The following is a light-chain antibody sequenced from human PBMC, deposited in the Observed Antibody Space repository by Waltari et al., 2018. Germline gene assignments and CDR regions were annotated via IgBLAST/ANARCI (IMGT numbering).Light chain of an antibody. CDR2: DVT. CDR1: RSDVGGYNY. V-gene: IGLV2-23*01. Sequence: QSALTQPASVSGSPGQSITISCTGTRSDVGGYNYVSWYQQHPGKAPKLMIYDVTKRPSGVSNLFSGSKSGNTASLTISGLHTEDEADYYCCSYAGSDTLLFGGGTKLTVL. J-gene: IGLJ2*01. CDR3: CSYAGSDTLL.